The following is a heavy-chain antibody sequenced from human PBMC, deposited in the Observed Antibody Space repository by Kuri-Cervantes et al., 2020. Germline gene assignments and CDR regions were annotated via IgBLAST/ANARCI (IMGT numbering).Heavy chain of an antibody. CDR2: INPSGGST. CDR1: GYTFTSYY. D-gene: IGHD6-19*01. J-gene: IGHJ4*02. CDR3: ARPALIAVAGTVGRGGRGIGYYFDH. Sequence: ASVKVSCKASGYTFTSYYMHWVRQAPGQGLEWMGIINPSGGSTSYAQKFQGRVTMTRDTSTSTVYMELSSLRSEDTAVYYCARPALIAVAGTVGRGGRGIGYYFDHWGQGTLVTVSS. V-gene: IGHV1-46*01.